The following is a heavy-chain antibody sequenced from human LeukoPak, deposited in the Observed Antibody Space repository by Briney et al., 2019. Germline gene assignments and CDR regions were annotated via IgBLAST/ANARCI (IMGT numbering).Heavy chain of an antibody. CDR1: GSTVSTNY. D-gene: IGHD3-22*01. CDR2: IYYGAGA. J-gene: IGHJ4*02. Sequence: GGSLRLSCAASGSTVSTNYMSWVRQAPGKGLEWVSVIYYGAGAYYADSVKGRFTISRDNSKNTLYLQMNSLRPEDTAVYYCTRIFYYEPGGYYPDHWGQGTLVTVSS. V-gene: IGHV3-53*01. CDR3: TRIFYYEPGGYYPDH.